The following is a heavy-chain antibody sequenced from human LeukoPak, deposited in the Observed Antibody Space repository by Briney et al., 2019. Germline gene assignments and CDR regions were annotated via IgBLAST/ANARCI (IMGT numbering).Heavy chain of an antibody. CDR2: VSSSGSNT. J-gene: IGHJ6*03. D-gene: IGHD3-10*01. CDR3: AKRALGFGRDYYMDV. V-gene: IGHV3-23*01. Sequence: GGSLRLSCAASGFTFSSYAMSWVRQAPGKGLEWVSAVSSSGSNTDYADAVKGRFTISRDNSKNTLHLQMNSLRAEDTAVYYCAKRALGFGRDYYMDVWGKGTTVTVSS. CDR1: GFTFSSYA.